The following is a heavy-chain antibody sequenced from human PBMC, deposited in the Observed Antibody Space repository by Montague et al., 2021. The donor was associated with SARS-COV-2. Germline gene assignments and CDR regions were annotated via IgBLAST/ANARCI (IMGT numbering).Heavy chain of an antibody. V-gene: IGHV4-4*07. CDR2: IYNSGST. Sequence: SETLSLTCTVSGGSISGYYWSWFRQSAGKGLEWIGRIYNSGSTSYNPSLKSRVTMSVDTSNNQFSLKLSSVTAADTAVYYCVRDQGRSNWNYPDYWGQGTLVTVSS. J-gene: IGHJ4*02. D-gene: IGHD1-20*01. CDR3: VRDQGRSNWNYPDY. CDR1: GGSISGYY.